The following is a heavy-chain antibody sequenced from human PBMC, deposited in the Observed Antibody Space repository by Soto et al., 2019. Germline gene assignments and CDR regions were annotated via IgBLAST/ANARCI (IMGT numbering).Heavy chain of an antibody. J-gene: IGHJ3*02. V-gene: IGHV3-30*18. CDR2: ISYDGSNK. Sequence: GGSLRLSCAASGFTFSSYGMHWVRQAPGKGLEWVAVISYDGSNKYYADSVKGRFTISRDNSKNTLYLQMNSLRAEDTAVYYCAKERLYCSGGSCYHIPPLDIWGQGTMVTVSS. CDR3: AKERLYCSGGSCYHIPPLDI. D-gene: IGHD2-15*01. CDR1: GFTFSSYG.